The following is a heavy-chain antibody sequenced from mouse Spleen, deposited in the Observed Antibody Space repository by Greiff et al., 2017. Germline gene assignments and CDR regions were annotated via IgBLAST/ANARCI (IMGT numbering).Heavy chain of an antibody. CDR2: IDPSDSYT. D-gene: IGHD1-1*02. CDR3: ARSSGGNYVDY. J-gene: IGHJ2*01. Sequence: QVQLQQPGAELVMPGASVKLSCKASGYTFTSYWLHWVKQRPGQGLEWIGEIDPSDSYTNYNQKFKGKATLTVDKSSSTAYMQLSSLTSEDSAVYYCARSSGGNYVDYWGQGTTLTVSS. CDR1: GYTFTSYW. V-gene: IGHV1-69*01.